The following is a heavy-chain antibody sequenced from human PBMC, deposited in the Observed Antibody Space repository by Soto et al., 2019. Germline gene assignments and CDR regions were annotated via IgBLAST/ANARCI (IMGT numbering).Heavy chain of an antibody. D-gene: IGHD3-10*01. CDR1: GLTFGSRA. CDR2: ITDTGGDA. CDR3: ARGSTDSYPGSRIFDF. Sequence: PGGSLRLSCVASGLTFGSRAMTWVRQAPGEGLQWVSTITDTGGDAKYADSVRGRFVISRDNSKKTLSLQMTSLTAEDSAMYYCARGSTDSYPGSRIFDFWGRGTLVTVSS. V-gene: IGHV3-23*01. J-gene: IGHJ4*02.